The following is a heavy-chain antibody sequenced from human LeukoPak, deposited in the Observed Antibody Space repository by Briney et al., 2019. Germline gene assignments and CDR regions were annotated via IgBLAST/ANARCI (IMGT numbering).Heavy chain of an antibody. CDR1: EFSVGSNY. D-gene: IGHD5-12*01. V-gene: IGHV3-66*01. Sequence: GGSLRLSCAASEFSVGSNYMTWVRQAPGKGLEWVSLIYSGGSTYYADSVKGRFTISRDNSKNTLYLQMNSLRAEDTPVYHCARGPSGYHNTGGQGTLVTVSS. CDR2: IYSGGST. J-gene: IGHJ4*02. CDR3: ARGPSGYHNT.